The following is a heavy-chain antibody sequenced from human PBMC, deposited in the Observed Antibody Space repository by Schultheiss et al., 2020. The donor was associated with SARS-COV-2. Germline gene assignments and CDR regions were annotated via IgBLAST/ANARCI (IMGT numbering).Heavy chain of an antibody. CDR1: GFTFSDYA. J-gene: IGHJ3*02. CDR2: MSHDATST. D-gene: IGHD3-22*01. V-gene: IGHV3-30*01. Sequence: GSLRLSCAASGFTFSDYAVHWVRQAPTKGLEWVALMSHDATSTYYADSVKGRFTISRDNSKDTLYLQMNSLRVEDTAVYYCARGRDTSGYSALDIWGQGTMVTV. CDR3: ARGRDTSGYSALDI.